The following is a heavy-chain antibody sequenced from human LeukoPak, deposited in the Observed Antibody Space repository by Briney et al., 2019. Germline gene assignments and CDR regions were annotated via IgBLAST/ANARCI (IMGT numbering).Heavy chain of an antibody. CDR1: GFTFSSYA. Sequence: PGGSLRLSCAASGFTFSSYAMSWVRQAPGKGLEWVSAISGSGGSTYYADSVKGRFTISRDNSKNTLYLQMNSLRAEDTAVYYCAKSSRFIAARPVPGAFDIWGQGTMVTVSS. CDR3: AKSSRFIAARPVPGAFDI. CDR2: ISGSGGST. J-gene: IGHJ3*02. V-gene: IGHV3-23*01. D-gene: IGHD6-6*01.